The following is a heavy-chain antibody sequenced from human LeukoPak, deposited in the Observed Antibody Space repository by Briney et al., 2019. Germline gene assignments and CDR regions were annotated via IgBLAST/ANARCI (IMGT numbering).Heavy chain of an antibody. J-gene: IGHJ4*02. CDR1: IYTITTDYY. D-gene: IGHD7-27*01. CDR2: IYHTGYA. CDR3: ASRKLGNDY. V-gene: IGHV4-38-2*02. Sequence: SETLSLTCTVSIYTITTDYYWGWIRQPPGKGLEWIGNIYHTGYAYYNESLKSRVTISVDTSANQFSLKLTSVTAADTAVYYCASRKLGNDYWGQGTLVTVSS.